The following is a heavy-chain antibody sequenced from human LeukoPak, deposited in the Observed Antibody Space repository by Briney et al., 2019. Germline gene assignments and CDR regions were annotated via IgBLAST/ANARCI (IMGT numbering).Heavy chain of an antibody. D-gene: IGHD2-15*01. Sequence: PSETLSLTCTVSGGSISSSSYYWGWIRHPPGKGLEWIGSIYYSGSTYYNPSLKSRVTVSVDTSKNQFSLKLSSVTTADTSVYYRATRYYSGGSRYYFDYCGRGPLVTVSS. CDR3: ATRYYSGGSRYYFDY. CDR2: IYYSGST. CDR1: GGSISSSSYY. V-gene: IGHV4-39*01. J-gene: IGHJ4*01.